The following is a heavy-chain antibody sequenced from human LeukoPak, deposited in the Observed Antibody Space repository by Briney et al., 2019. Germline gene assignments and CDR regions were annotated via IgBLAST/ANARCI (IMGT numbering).Heavy chain of an antibody. J-gene: IGHJ4*02. Sequence: PGASVKVSCKASGYTFTSYGISWVRQAPGQGLEWMGWISGYNGKTNYAQKLQGRVTMTTDTSTSTAYMELRSLRSDDTAVYYCARDYRDVLLWFGELSKWGQGTLVTVSS. CDR3: ARDYRDVLLWFGELSK. V-gene: IGHV1-18*01. CDR2: ISGYNGKT. D-gene: IGHD3-10*01. CDR1: GYTFTSYG.